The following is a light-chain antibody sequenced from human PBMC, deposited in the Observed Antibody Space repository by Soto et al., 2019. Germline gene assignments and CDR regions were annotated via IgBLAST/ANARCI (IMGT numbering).Light chain of an antibody. J-gene: IGKJ2*01. CDR3: QQYDNSPRYT. CDR1: QSVSSRH. Sequence: EIVLTQSPGTLSLSPGERATLSCRASQSVSSRHLAWYQQKPGQAPRLLIYGTSSRDTGIPDRFSGSGSGTDFPITISRLEPEDFAVYYCQQYDNSPRYTFGQGTKLEIK. CDR2: GTS. V-gene: IGKV3-20*01.